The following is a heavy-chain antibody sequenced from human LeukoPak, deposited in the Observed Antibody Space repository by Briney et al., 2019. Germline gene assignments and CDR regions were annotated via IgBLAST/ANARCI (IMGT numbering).Heavy chain of an antibody. V-gene: IGHV3-30*02. CDR1: GFTFSSYG. D-gene: IGHD5-24*01. CDR3: AKEVEEKYAFDI. CDR2: IRYDGSNK. Sequence: GGSLRLSCAASGFTFSSYGMHWVRQAPGKGLEWVAFIRYDGSNKYYAGSVKGRFTISRDNSKNTLYLQMNSLRAEDTAVYYCAKEVEEKYAFDIWGQGTMVTVSS. J-gene: IGHJ3*02.